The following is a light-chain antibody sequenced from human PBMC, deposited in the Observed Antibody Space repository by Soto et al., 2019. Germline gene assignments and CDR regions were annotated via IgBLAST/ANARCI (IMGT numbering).Light chain of an antibody. J-gene: IGKJ2*01. V-gene: IGKV4-1*01. CDR3: QQYYGTPYT. CDR2: WAS. Sequence: DIVMTQSPDSLVVSLGERATINCKSSQSVFYSSNNQNYLAWYQQKPGQPPKLLIYWASTRESGVPDRFSGSGSETDFTLTISSLQAEDVAVYYCQQYYGTPYTFGQGTKLEIK. CDR1: QSVFYSSNNQNY.